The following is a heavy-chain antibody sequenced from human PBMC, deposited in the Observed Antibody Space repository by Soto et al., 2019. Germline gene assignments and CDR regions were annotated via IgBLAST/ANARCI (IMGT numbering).Heavy chain of an antibody. CDR3: ASGKSQMSQDRMGFYYYMDV. CDR2: VIPLLDAS. J-gene: IGHJ6*03. CDR1: GAAFSNYP. V-gene: IGHV1-69*08. D-gene: IGHD2-15*01. Sequence: QVQLVQSGADVKKPGSSVKISCTASGAAFSNYPFTWVRRAPGEGLEWVGRVIPLLDASNYAEKFQDRVTMSADRCTSTVYMELSGLRSEDSAIYYCASGKSQMSQDRMGFYYYMDVWGKGTSVTVSS.